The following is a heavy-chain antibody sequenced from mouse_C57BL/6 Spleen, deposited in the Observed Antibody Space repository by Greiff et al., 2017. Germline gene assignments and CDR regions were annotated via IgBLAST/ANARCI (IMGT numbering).Heavy chain of an antibody. CDR2: FHPYNDDT. CDR1: GYTFTTYP. Sequence: QVQLKQSGAELVKPGASVKMSCKASGYTFTTYPIEWMKQNHGKSLAWIGNFHPYNDDTKYNDKFKGKATLTVDKSSRTVYLELSRLTSDDSAVFYCSSVDHYDAMDYWGQGASVTVSS. CDR3: SSVDHYDAMDY. J-gene: IGHJ4*01. V-gene: IGHV1-47*01.